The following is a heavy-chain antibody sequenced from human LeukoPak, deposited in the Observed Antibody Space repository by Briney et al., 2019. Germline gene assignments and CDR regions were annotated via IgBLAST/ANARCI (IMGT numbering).Heavy chain of an antibody. Sequence: GGSLRLSCAASGLTFSDHYMSWIRQSPGQGLEWVSYIGSDGSTIYYVDSVKCRFTISRDNAKNSLYLQMNSLRAEDTAVYYCATEGPPSSDWTPVRHWGQGTLVTVSS. CDR1: GLTFSDHY. J-gene: IGHJ1*01. CDR3: ATEGPPSSDWTPVRH. D-gene: IGHD6-19*01. CDR2: IGSDGSTI. V-gene: IGHV3-11*01.